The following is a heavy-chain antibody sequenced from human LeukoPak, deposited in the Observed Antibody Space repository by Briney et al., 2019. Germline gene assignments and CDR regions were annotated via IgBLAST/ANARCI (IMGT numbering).Heavy chain of an antibody. J-gene: IGHJ3*02. D-gene: IGHD4-23*01. CDR1: GGSFSGYY. CDR2: INHSGST. CDR3: ARGVVTPTNAFDI. Sequence: SETLSLTCAVYGGSFSGYYWSWIRQPPGRGLEWIGEINHSGSTNYNPSLKSRVTISVDTSKNQFSLKLSSVTAADTAVYYCARGVVTPTNAFDIWGQGTMVTVSS. V-gene: IGHV4-34*01.